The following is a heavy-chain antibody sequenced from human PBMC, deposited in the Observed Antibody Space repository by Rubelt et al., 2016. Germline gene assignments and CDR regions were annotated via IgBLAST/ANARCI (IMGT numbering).Heavy chain of an antibody. J-gene: IGHJ3*01. CDR3: ARSYDPNDAFDV. Sequence: LVESGGGVVQPGRSLRLSCAASGFTFSRYAMHWVRQAPGKGLEWVAVISYDGNKKYFVDSVKGRFTISRDNSKNMVYLQMNSLRAADTALYYCARSYDPNDAFDVWGQGTMVTVSS. D-gene: IGHD2-21*01. CDR1: GFTFSRYA. V-gene: IGHV3-30*04. CDR2: ISYDGNKK.